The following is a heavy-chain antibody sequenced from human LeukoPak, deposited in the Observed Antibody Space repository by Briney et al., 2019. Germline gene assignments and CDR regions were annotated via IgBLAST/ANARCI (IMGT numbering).Heavy chain of an antibody. Sequence: ETSETLSLTCTVSGGSISSGDYYWSWIRQPPGKGLEWIGYIYYSGSTYYNPSLKGRVTISVDTSKNQFSLKLSSVTAADTAVYYCARSVGRYFDWLLSTPFDYWGQGTLVTVSS. J-gene: IGHJ4*02. CDR2: IYYSGST. V-gene: IGHV4-30-4*01. D-gene: IGHD3-9*01. CDR3: ARSVGRYFDWLLSTPFDY. CDR1: GGSISSGDYY.